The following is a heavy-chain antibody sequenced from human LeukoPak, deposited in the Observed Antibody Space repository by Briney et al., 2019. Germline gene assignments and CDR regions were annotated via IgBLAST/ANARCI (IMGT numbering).Heavy chain of an antibody. D-gene: IGHD3-16*01. Sequence: PGGSLRLTCSASEFTFSNARLSWVRQAPGKGLEWVGRIKSKTDGGTTDYAAPVKGRFTISRDESKNTLYLQMNSLKTEDTAVYYCTTGYDYVGGGYYFDYWGQGTLVTVSS. V-gene: IGHV3-15*01. CDR3: TTGYDYVGGGYYFDY. CDR2: IKSKTDGGTT. CDR1: EFTFSNAR. J-gene: IGHJ4*02.